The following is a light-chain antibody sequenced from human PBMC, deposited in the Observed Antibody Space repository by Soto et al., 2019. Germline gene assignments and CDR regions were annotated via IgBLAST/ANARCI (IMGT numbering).Light chain of an antibody. CDR2: RNN. CDR1: SSNIGSNY. V-gene: IGLV1-47*01. Sequence: QSVLTQPPSASGTPGQRVTISCSESSSNIGSNYVYWYQQLPGTAPKLLIYRNNQRPSGVPDRSSGSKSGTSASLAISGLRSEDEADYYCAAWDDSLSGAYVFGTGTKVTVL. J-gene: IGLJ1*01. CDR3: AAWDDSLSGAYV.